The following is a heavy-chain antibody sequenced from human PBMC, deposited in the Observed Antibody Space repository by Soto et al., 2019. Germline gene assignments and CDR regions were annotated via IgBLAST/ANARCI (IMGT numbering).Heavy chain of an antibody. CDR3: ARVGGPENWGLQAFEV. CDR2: THSTGNT. Sequence: ETPCLTRVVPCGSITENYWSWVRQPPEKGLEWLAYTHSTGNTHYNPSLKSRLTISLDTSQGQVSLTLNSVTAADTAVYYCARVGGPENWGLQAFEVWGQGTMITVSS. D-gene: IGHD7-27*01. J-gene: IGHJ3*01. V-gene: IGHV4-59*01. CDR1: CGSITENY.